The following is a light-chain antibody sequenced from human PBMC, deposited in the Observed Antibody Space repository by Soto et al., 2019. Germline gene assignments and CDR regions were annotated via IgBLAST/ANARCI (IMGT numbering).Light chain of an antibody. J-gene: IGKJ1*01. CDR3: QQRSNWPRT. Sequence: EIVLTQSPATLSFSPGEIATLSCMAIQSVVSYLSWYQQKPGQAPRLLIYDASNRATGIPARFSGSGSGTDFTLIISSLEPEDFAVYYCQQRSNWPRTFGQGTKVEIK. CDR2: DAS. CDR1: QSVVSY. V-gene: IGKV3-11*01.